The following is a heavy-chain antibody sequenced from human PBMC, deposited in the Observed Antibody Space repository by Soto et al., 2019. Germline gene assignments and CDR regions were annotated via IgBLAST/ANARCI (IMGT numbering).Heavy chain of an antibody. V-gene: IGHV3-23*01. Sequence: PGGSLRLSCAASGFTSSSYAMSWVRQAPGKGLEWVSAISGSGGSTYYADSVKGRFTISRDNSKNTLYLQMNSLRAEDTAVYYCAKGPSIYGSGTHQDYGMDVWGQGTTVTVSS. CDR1: GFTSSSYA. CDR2: ISGSGGST. CDR3: AKGPSIYGSGTHQDYGMDV. J-gene: IGHJ6*02. D-gene: IGHD3-10*01.